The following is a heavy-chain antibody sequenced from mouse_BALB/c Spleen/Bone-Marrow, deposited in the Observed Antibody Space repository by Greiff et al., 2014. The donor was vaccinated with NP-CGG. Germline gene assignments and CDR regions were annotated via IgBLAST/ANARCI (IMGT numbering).Heavy chain of an antibody. CDR1: EFSLSSYG. CDR3: AREGRGSYGSSGYAMDY. V-gene: IGHV2-9*02. D-gene: IGHD1-1*01. Sequence: VQLQQSGPGLVAPSQSLSITCTVSEFSLSSYGVHWVRQPPGKGLEWLGAIWAGGSINYNSALMSRLSISKDNSKSRVFLKMKSLQNDDTAMYYCAREGRGSYGSSGYAMDYWGQGTSVTVSS. CDR2: IWAGGSI. J-gene: IGHJ4*01.